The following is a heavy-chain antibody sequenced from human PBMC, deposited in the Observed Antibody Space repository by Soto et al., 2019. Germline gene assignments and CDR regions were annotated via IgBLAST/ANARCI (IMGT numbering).Heavy chain of an antibody. CDR1: GYSITSGYY. V-gene: IGHV4-38-2*01. Sequence: SETLSLTFAVSGYSITSGYYWGWIRQPPGKGLEWIGNIRHSGSTYYNPYLKSRVAISIDTSKNHFSLNLSSVTAAYTAVYYCARGTGDFGYYFDYWGQGAMVPVSS. J-gene: IGHJ4*02. D-gene: IGHD7-27*01. CDR3: ARGTGDFGYYFDY. CDR2: IRHSGST.